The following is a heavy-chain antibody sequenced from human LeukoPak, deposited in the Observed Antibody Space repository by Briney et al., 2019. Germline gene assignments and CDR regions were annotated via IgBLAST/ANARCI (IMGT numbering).Heavy chain of an antibody. CDR3: ARVWSYDWSYYFDY. Sequence: SETLSLTCTVSGGSISSGDYYWSWIRQPPGKGLEWIGYIYYSGSTYYNPSLKSRVTISVDTSKNQFSLKLSSVTAADTAVYYCARVWSYDWSYYFDYWGREPWSPSPQ. D-gene: IGHD5-12*01. CDR1: GGSISSGDYY. J-gene: IGHJ4*02. CDR2: IYYSGST. V-gene: IGHV4-30-4*01.